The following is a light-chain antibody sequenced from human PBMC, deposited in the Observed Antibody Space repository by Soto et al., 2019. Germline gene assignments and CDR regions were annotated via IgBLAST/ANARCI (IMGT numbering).Light chain of an antibody. CDR3: QQYNSYSIT. Sequence: DIQMTQSPSTLSASVGDRATITCRASQSISSWLAWYQQKPGKAPKLLIYKASSLESGVPSRFSGSGSGTEFTLTISSLQPDDFATYCCQQYNSYSITFGQGTRLEIK. CDR2: KAS. CDR1: QSISSW. V-gene: IGKV1-5*03. J-gene: IGKJ5*01.